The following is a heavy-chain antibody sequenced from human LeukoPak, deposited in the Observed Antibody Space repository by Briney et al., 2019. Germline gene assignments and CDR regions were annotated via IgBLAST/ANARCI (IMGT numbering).Heavy chain of an antibody. CDR2: INHSGST. CDR1: GGSFSGYY. D-gene: IGHD6-13*01. V-gene: IGHV4-34*01. Sequence: SETLSLTCAVYGGSFSGYYWSWIRQPPGKGPEWIGEINHSGSTNYNPSLKSRVTISVDTSKNQFSLKLSSVTAADTAVYYCARSRFFPYSSSWYGNWFDPWGQGTLVTVSS. CDR3: ARSRFFPYSSSWYGNWFDP. J-gene: IGHJ5*02.